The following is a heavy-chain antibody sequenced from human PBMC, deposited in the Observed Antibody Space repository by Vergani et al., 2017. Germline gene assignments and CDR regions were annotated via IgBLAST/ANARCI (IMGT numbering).Heavy chain of an antibody. J-gene: IGHJ2*01. V-gene: IGHV4-59*02. CDR2: VSFRGDT. D-gene: IGHD2-15*01. CDR3: AGDFGGEWYFDL. CDR1: GVSVNSYY. Sequence: QVKLQESGPGLVKPSETLSLTCTVSGVSVNSYYWSWIRQPPGKGLEWMGYVSFRGDTLYDPSVKGRMTISLNTSSNQFSLYLTAVTAADTAVYYCAGDFGGEWYFDLWGRGTFVTVSS.